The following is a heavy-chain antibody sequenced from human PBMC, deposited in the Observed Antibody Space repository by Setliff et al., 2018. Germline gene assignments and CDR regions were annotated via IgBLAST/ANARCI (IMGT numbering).Heavy chain of an antibody. D-gene: IGHD3-3*02. CDR3: ARHLWGRYMAESSDYFDY. J-gene: IGHJ4*02. CDR2: INHSGST. CDR1: GGSFSDYY. V-gene: IGHV4-34*01. Sequence: SETLSLTCTVYGGSFSDYYWGWIRQPPGKGLEWIAEINHSGSTNYNPSLKSRVTISVDTSRNQFSLKLSSVTAADTAVYYCARHLWGRYMAESSDYFDYWGQGTVVTVSS.